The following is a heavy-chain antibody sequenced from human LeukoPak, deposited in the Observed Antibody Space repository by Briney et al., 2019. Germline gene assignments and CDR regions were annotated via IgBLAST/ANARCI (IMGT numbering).Heavy chain of an antibody. V-gene: IGHV1-46*01. CDR3: ARVIGDIYYDSSGYYGY. CDR1: GYTFTSYY. CDR2: INPSGGST. D-gene: IGHD3-22*01. Sequence: GASVKVSCKASGYTFTSYYMHWVRQAPGQGLEWMGIINPSGGSTSYAQKFQGRVTMTRDTSTSTAYMELSSLRSEDTAVYYCARVIGDIYYDSSGYYGYWGQGTLVTVSS. J-gene: IGHJ4*02.